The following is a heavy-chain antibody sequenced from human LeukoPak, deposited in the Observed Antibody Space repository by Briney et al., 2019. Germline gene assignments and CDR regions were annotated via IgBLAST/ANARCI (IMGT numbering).Heavy chain of an antibody. V-gene: IGHV3-33*08. J-gene: IGHJ4*02. Sequence: GGSLRLSCAASGFIFSDHYMDWVRQAPGKGLEWVAVIWYDGSNKYYADSVKGRFTISRDNSKNTLYLQMNSLRAEDTAVYYCARAPGIVGATRYYFDYWGQGTLVTVSS. CDR2: IWYDGSNK. D-gene: IGHD1-26*01. CDR3: ARAPGIVGATRYYFDY. CDR1: GFIFSDHY.